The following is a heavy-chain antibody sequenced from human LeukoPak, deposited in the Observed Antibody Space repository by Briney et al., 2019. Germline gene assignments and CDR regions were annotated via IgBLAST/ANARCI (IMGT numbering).Heavy chain of an antibody. J-gene: IGHJ4*02. Sequence: SETLSLTCTVSTGSFCSRSYSWGWNRKPPGKGLEWIGTISSGGSTDYNPSLKSRVTMSLDTSKTQFSLKVISVTAADTATYYCARDISSTWFYYWGQGTLVTVSS. V-gene: IGHV4-39*07. CDR1: TGSFCSRSYS. CDR2: ISSGGST. CDR3: ARDISSTWFYY. D-gene: IGHD3-3*02.